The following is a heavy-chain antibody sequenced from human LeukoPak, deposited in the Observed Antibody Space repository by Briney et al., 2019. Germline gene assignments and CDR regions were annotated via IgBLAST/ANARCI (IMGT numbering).Heavy chain of an antibody. Sequence: PGGSLRLSCAASGFTFNSYWMSWVRQAPGKGLEWVANIKEDGSEKHYVDSVKGRFTISRDNAKNSLYLQVNSLRAEDTAVYYCARGYCSGGSCYDYWGQGILVTVSS. D-gene: IGHD2-15*01. CDR3: ARGYCSGGSCYDY. CDR2: IKEDGSEK. V-gene: IGHV3-7*01. CDR1: GFTFNSYW. J-gene: IGHJ4*02.